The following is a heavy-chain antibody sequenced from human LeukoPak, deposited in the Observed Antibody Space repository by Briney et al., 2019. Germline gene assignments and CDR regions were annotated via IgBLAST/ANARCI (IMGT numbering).Heavy chain of an antibody. CDR2: IKSKTDGGTT. CDR1: GFTFINAW. V-gene: IGHV3-15*01. D-gene: IGHD3-10*01. CDR3: TTHRSGGPGH. J-gene: IGHJ4*02. Sequence: PGGSLRLSCAASGFTFINAWMSWVRQAPGKGLEWVGRIKSKTDGGTTDYAAPVKGKFTISRDDSKNALYLQMNSLKTEDTAVYYCTTHRSGGPGHWGQGTLVTVSS.